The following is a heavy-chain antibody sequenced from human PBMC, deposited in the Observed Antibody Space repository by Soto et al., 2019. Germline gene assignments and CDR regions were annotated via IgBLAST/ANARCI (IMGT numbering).Heavy chain of an antibody. Sequence: QVQLVQSGAEVKKPGASVKVSCRPSGYTFTAYYIPWVRQAPGQGLEWMGWVDPNSGGTRDAQNFQGRVTMTMDTSSSTVYMELNWLRSDDTALYYCARDNYGPLDYWGQGTLVTVSS. D-gene: IGHD3-10*01. J-gene: IGHJ4*02. CDR3: ARDNYGPLDY. CDR1: GYTFTAYY. CDR2: VDPNSGGT. V-gene: IGHV1-2*02.